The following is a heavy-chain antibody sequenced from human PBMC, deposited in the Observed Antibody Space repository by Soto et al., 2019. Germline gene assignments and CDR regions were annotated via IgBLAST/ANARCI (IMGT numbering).Heavy chain of an antibody. V-gene: IGHV1-8*01. Sequence: ASVKVSCKASGYTFTSYDFSWVRQATGQGLEWMGWMNPNSGNTGYAQKFQGRVTMTRNTSISTAYMELSSLRSEDTAVYYCVRGRTSMVPRLNWFDPWGQGTQVTVSS. CDR1: GYTFTSYD. CDR2: MNPNSGNT. D-gene: IGHD3-10*01. J-gene: IGHJ5*02. CDR3: VRGRTSMVPRLNWFDP.